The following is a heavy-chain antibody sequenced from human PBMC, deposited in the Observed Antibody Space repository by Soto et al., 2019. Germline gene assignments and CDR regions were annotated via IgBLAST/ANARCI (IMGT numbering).Heavy chain of an antibody. CDR3: ATTVATPDTLYYYALDV. CDR2: IGSTSATM. Sequence: EVQLVESGGGVVQPGGSLRLSCAASGFTFYDYSMHWVRQAPGKGLEWLSYIGSTSATMYYADSVKGRFTISRDNAKKSLHLQMNSLRHADTAVYSCATTVATPDTLYYYALDVWGPGTTVTVSS. J-gene: IGHJ6*02. CDR1: GFTFYDYS. D-gene: IGHD5-12*01. V-gene: IGHV3-48*02.